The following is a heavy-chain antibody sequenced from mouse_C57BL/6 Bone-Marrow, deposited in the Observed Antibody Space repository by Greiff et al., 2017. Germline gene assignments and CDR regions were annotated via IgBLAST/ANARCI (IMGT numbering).Heavy chain of an antibody. Sequence: QVQLKESGAELARPGASVKLSCKASGYTFTSYGISWVKQRTGQGLEWIGEIYPRSGNTYYNEKFKGKATLTADKSSSTAYMELRSLTSEDSAVYFCVGYSNYGLGRGRFDYWGQGTTLTVSS. CDR1: GYTFTSYG. V-gene: IGHV1-81*01. J-gene: IGHJ2*01. CDR3: VGYSNYGLGRGRFDY. D-gene: IGHD2-5*01. CDR2: IYPRSGNT.